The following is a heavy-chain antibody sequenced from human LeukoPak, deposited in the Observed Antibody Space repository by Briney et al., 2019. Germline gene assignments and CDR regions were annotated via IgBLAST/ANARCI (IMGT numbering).Heavy chain of an antibody. CDR2: IKQDGSEK. Sequence: GSLRLSCAASGFTFSSYWMSWVRQAPGKGLEWVANIKQDGSEKYYVDSVKGRFTISRDNAKNSLYLQMNSLRAEDTAVYYCARSRFLEWLLSAFDYWGQGTLVTVSS. V-gene: IGHV3-7*01. CDR1: GFTFSSYW. J-gene: IGHJ4*02. D-gene: IGHD3-3*01. CDR3: ARSRFLEWLLSAFDY.